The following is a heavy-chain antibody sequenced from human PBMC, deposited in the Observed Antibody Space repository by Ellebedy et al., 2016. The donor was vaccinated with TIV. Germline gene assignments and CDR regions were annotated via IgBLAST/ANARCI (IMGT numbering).Heavy chain of an antibody. CDR2: INPSGGST. V-gene: IGHV1-46*01. Sequence: ASVKVSXXASGYTFTSYYMHWVRQAPGQGLEWMGIINPSGGSTSYAQKFQGRVTMTRDTSTSTVYMELSSLRSEGTAVYYCYGSGYEQDYWGQGTLVTVSS. CDR3: YGSGYEQDY. CDR1: GYTFTSYY. J-gene: IGHJ4*02. D-gene: IGHD3-22*01.